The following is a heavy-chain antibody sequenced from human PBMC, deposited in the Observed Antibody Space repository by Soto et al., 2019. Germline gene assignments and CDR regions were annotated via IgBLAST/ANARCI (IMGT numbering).Heavy chain of an antibody. D-gene: IGHD3-3*01. Sequence: GGSLRLSCAASGFTFSSYAMSWVRQAPGKGLEWVSAISGSGGSTYYADSVKGRFTISRDNSKNTLYLQMNSLRAEDTAVYYCAKAGDGYYDFWSGYYKDGVDYYYMDVWGKGTTVTVSS. CDR3: AKAGDGYYDFWSGYYKDGVDYYYMDV. CDR1: GFTFSSYA. J-gene: IGHJ6*03. V-gene: IGHV3-23*01. CDR2: ISGSGGST.